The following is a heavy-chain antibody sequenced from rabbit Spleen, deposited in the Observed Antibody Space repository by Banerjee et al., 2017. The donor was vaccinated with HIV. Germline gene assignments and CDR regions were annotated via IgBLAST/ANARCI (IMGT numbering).Heavy chain of an antibody. V-gene: IGHV1S45*01. D-gene: IGHD8-1*01. J-gene: IGHJ6*01. CDR3: ARDTGSSFSTYGMDL. CDR1: GFTLSSYYM. Sequence: QEQLKESGGGLVQPGGSLKLSCKASGFTLSSYYMNWVRQAPGKGLEWIGYIDPVFGITYCASWAKGRFTISKTSSTTVTLQMTSLTFADTATYFCARDTGSSFSTYGMDLWGQGTLVSVS. CDR2: IDPVFGIT.